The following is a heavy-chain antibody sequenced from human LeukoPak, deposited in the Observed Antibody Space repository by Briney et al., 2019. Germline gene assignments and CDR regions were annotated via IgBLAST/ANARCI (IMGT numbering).Heavy chain of an antibody. J-gene: IGHJ6*02. V-gene: IGHV1-18*01. CDR2: ISAYNGNT. D-gene: IGHD6-19*01. CDR1: GYTFTSYG. CDR3: ARDGIAVAGTHYYYGMDV. Sequence: GSVKVSCKASGYTFTSYGISWVRQAPGQGLEWMGWISAYNGNTNYAQKLQGRVTMTTDTSTSTAYMELRSLRSDDTAVYYCARDGIAVAGTHYYYGMDVWGQGTTVTVSS.